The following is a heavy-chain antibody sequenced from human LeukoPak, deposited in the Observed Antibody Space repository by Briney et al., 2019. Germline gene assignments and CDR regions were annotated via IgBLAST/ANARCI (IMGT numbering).Heavy chain of an antibody. CDR2: IGTTSTFI. Sequence: GGSLRLSCAASGFTFTSFTMNWVRQAPGKGLEWVASIGTTSTFIHYADSVKGRFTISRDNARNSLFLQMNSLRAEDTAVYYCAKAHPGFDYWGQGTLVTVSS. CDR3: AKAHPGFDY. CDR1: GFTFTSFT. V-gene: IGHV3-21*01. J-gene: IGHJ4*02.